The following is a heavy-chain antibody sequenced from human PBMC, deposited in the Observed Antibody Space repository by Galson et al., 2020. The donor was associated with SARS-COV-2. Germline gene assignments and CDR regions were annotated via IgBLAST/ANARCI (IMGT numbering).Heavy chain of an antibody. CDR2: ISYDGSNK. Sequence: GGSLRLSCAASGFTFSSYGMHWVRQAPGKGLEWVAVISYDGSNKYYADSVKGRFTISRDNSKNTLYLQMNSLRAEDTAVYYCAKDRGRITIFGVVINDWYFDLWGRGTLVTVSS. CDR3: AKDRGRITIFGVVINDWYFDL. V-gene: IGHV3-30*18. D-gene: IGHD3-3*01. CDR1: GFTFSSYG. J-gene: IGHJ2*01.